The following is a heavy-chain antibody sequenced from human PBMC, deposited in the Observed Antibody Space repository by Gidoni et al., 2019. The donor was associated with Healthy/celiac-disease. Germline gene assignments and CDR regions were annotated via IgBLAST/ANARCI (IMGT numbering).Heavy chain of an antibody. CDR2: IRSSSSYI. J-gene: IGHJ4*02. D-gene: IGHD1-7*01. CDR1: GFTFSSYS. CDR3: ARDPNWNYGY. Sequence: EVHLVESGGGLVKPGGSLRLSCAASGFTFSSYSMNWVRQAPGKGLEWVSSIRSSSSYIDYADSVKGRFTISRDNAKNSLYLQMNSLRAEDTAVYYCARDPNWNYGYWGQGTLVTVSA. V-gene: IGHV3-21*01.